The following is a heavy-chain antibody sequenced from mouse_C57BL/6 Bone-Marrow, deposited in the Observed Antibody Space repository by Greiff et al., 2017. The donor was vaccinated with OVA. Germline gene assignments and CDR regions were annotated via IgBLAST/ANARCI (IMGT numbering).Heavy chain of an antibody. CDR3: ARFLYGYFDV. D-gene: IGHD2-3*01. J-gene: IGHJ1*03. V-gene: IGHV1-76*01. CDR2: IYPGSGNT. CDR1: GYTFTDYY. Sequence: QVQLQQSGAELVRPGASVKLSCKASGYTFTDYYINWVKQRPGQGLEWIARIYPGSGNTYYNEKFKGKATLTAEKSSSTAYMQLSSLTSEDSAVYFCARFLYGYFDVWGTGTTVTVSS.